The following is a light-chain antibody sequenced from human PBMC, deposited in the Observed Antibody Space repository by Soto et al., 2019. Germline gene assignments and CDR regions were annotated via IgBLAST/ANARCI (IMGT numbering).Light chain of an antibody. J-gene: IGKJ1*01. V-gene: IGKV1-5*03. CDR2: KAS. CDR1: QSISNW. CDR3: QQYSSSSSGT. Sequence: DIQMTQSPSTLSASVGSRFTITCRASQSISNWLAWYQQKPGEAPKLLIYKASNLESGVPSRFSGSGSGTEFTLTIRSLQPDDFATYYCQQYSSSSSGTFGQGTTVDIK.